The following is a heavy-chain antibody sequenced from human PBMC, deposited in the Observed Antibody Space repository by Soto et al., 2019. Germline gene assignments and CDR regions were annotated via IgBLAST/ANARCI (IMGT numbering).Heavy chain of an antibody. CDR2: IYYSGST. J-gene: IGHJ6*02. CDR3: ARSPDSSGYYPRWYYYGMDV. CDR1: GGSISSSGYY. D-gene: IGHD3-22*01. Sequence: PSETLSLTCTVSGGSISSSGYYWGWIRQPPGKGLEWIGSIYYSGSTYYNPSLKSRVTISVDKSKNQFSLKLSSVPAADTAVYYCARSPDSSGYYPRWYYYGMDVWGQGTTVTVSS. V-gene: IGHV4-39*07.